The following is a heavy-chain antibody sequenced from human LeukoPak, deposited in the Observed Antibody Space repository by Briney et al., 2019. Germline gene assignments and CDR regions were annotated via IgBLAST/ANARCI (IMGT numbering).Heavy chain of an antibody. J-gene: IGHJ4*02. CDR2: ISYDGSNK. Sequence: GGSLRLSCAASGFTFSSYSMNWVRQAPGKGLEWVAVISYDGSNKYYADSVKGRFTISRDNSKNTLYLQMNSLRPEDTAVYYCASSGAPYNWNSPFDYWGQGTLVTVSS. CDR1: GFTFSSYS. D-gene: IGHD1-20*01. CDR3: ASSGAPYNWNSPFDY. V-gene: IGHV3-30*03.